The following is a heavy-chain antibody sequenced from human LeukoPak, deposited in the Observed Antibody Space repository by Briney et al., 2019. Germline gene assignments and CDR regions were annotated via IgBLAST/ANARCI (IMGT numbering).Heavy chain of an antibody. CDR3: ARLSGYDWESFYDY. Sequence: PSETLSLTCTDSGGSISSYYWSWILQPPAKGLEWLGYIYYSGSTYYNPSLKSRVTISVHTSKNQFSLKLSSVTAADTAVYYCARLSGYDWESFYDYWGQGTLVTVSS. D-gene: IGHD5-12*01. CDR1: GGSISSYY. V-gene: IGHV4-59*01. J-gene: IGHJ4*02. CDR2: IYYSGST.